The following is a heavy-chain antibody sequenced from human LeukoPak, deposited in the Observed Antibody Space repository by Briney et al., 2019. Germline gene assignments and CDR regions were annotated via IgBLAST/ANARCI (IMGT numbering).Heavy chain of an antibody. CDR1: GGSISSYY. CDR2: IYYSGST. J-gene: IGHJ4*02. D-gene: IGHD3-3*01. V-gene: IGHV4-59*01. Sequence: PSETLSLTCTVSGGSISSYYWSWIRQPPGKGLEWIGYIYYSGSTNYNPSLKSRVTISVDTSKNQFSLKLGSVTAADTAVYYCARAPQTYYDFWSGYSEASQFDYWGQGTLVTVSS. CDR3: ARAPQTYYDFWSGYSEASQFDY.